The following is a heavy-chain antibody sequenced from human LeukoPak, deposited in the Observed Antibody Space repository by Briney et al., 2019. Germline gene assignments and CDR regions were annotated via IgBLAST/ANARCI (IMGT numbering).Heavy chain of an antibody. CDR2: ASGGGTT. CDR1: GFTFTTYA. CDR3: ARADHVHYGSGSSYNYALDI. V-gene: IGHV3-23*01. D-gene: IGHD3-10*01. Sequence: GGSLRLSCAASGFTFTTYAVSWVRQAPGKGLEWVSTASGGGTTYYGDSVKGRFTVPRDNSRDTLFLQMNSLTTEDTAIYYCARADHVHYGSGSSYNYALDIWGQGTMVTVSS. J-gene: IGHJ3*02.